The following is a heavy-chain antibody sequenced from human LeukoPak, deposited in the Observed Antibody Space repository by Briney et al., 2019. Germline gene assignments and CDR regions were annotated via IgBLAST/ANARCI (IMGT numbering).Heavy chain of an antibody. CDR2: ISSSGSTI. J-gene: IGHJ4*02. Sequence: GGCLRLSCAASGLTFSSYEMNWVREAPGKGLEWGSYISSSGSTIYYADSVKGRFTISRDNAKNSLYLQMNSLRAEDTAVYYCARVQWAYGSGSYPDYWGQGTLVTVSS. D-gene: IGHD3-10*01. CDR3: ARVQWAYGSGSYPDY. V-gene: IGHV3-48*03. CDR1: GLTFSSYE.